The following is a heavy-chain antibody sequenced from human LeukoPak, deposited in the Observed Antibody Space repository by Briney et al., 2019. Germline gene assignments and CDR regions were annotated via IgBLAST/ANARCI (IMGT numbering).Heavy chain of an antibody. Sequence: ASVKVSCKASGYTFTSYGISWVRQAPGQGLEWMGWISAYNGNTKYAQKLQGRVTMTTDTSTSTAYMELRSLRSDDTAVYCCARFGLRDEGNWLDPWGQGTRVTASS. D-gene: IGHD5/OR15-5a*01. V-gene: IGHV1-18*01. CDR1: GYTFTSYG. J-gene: IGHJ5*02. CDR2: ISAYNGNT. CDR3: ARFGLRDEGNWLDP.